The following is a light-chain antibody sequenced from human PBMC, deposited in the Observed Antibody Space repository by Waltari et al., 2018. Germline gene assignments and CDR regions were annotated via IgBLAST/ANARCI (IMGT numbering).Light chain of an antibody. J-gene: IGLJ3*02. Sequence: SYVLTQPPSVSVAPGQTARVTWGGNKIATQRVHWYQQKPGQAPVLVVYDDADRPSGIPQRFSGSNSGNTATLTISRVEAGDEADYYCQVWDSNSDQEVFGGGTKLTVL. V-gene: IGLV3-21*02. CDR1: KIATQR. CDR2: DDA. CDR3: QVWDSNSDQEV.